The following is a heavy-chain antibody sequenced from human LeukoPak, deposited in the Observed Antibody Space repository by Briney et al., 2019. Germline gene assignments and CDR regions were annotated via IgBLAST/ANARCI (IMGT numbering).Heavy chain of an antibody. V-gene: IGHV3-7*03. CDR3: AREYGSFDY. CDR2: INQDGSEK. D-gene: IGHD1-26*01. Sequence: GGSLRLSCAVSGLTFSDYYMSWTRQAPGKGLEWVANINQDGSEKYFVDSVKGRFTISRDNAKNSVYLQMTSLRAEDTAVYYCAREYGSFDYWGQGTLVTVSS. CDR1: GLTFSDYY. J-gene: IGHJ4*02.